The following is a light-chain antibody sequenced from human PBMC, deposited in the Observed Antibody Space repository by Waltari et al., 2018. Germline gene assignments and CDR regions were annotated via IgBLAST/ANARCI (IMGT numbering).Light chain of an antibody. CDR3: QQYGTPLGNS. Sequence: EIVLTQSPGTLSLSQGERATPSCRASQSVTSDYLAWYRQKPGQAPRLLIYDASTRATGIPDRFSGSGSGTDFSLTISRLEPEDSAVYYCQQYGTPLGNSFGQGTTLEIK. CDR1: QSVTSDY. J-gene: IGKJ2*03. V-gene: IGKV3-20*01. CDR2: DAS.